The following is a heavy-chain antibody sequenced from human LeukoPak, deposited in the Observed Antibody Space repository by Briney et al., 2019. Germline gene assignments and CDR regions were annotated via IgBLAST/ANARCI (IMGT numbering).Heavy chain of an antibody. CDR1: GFTFTSSA. D-gene: IGHD6-13*01. V-gene: IGHV1-58*02. CDR2: IVVGSGNT. Sequence: SVKVSCKASGFTFTSSAMQWVRQARGQRLEWIGWIVVGSGNTNYAQKFQERVTITRDMSTSTAYMELSSLRSEDTAVYYRAARIAAAGTNAFDIWGQGTMVTVSS. J-gene: IGHJ3*02. CDR3: AARIAAAGTNAFDI.